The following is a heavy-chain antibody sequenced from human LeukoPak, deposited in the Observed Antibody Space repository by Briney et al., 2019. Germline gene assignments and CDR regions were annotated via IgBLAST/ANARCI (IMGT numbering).Heavy chain of an antibody. CDR3: AAETAHYDFWSGYYTG. D-gene: IGHD3-3*01. CDR1: GFTFTSCA. J-gene: IGHJ4*02. V-gene: IGHV1-58*02. CDR2: IVVGSGNT. Sequence: AVKVSCKASGFTFTSCAMQWVRQARGQRLEWIGWIVVGSGNTNYAQKFQERVTITRGMSTCTAYMVLSSMRSEDKAVDYCAAETAHYDFWSGYYTGWGQGTLVSVSS.